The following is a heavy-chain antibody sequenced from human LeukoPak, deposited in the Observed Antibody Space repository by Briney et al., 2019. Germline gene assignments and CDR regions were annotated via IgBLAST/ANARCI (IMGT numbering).Heavy chain of an antibody. J-gene: IGHJ6*02. V-gene: IGHV4-59*01. Sequence: SETLSLTCTVSGGSISSYYWSWIRQPPGKGRRWIGNIYYSGSTNYNPSLKSRVTISVDTSKNQFSLKLSSVTAADTAVYYCARGIAPGTYYYYGMDVWGQGTTVTVSS. D-gene: IGHD1-1*01. CDR2: IYYSGST. CDR3: ARGIAPGTYYYYGMDV. CDR1: GGSISSYY.